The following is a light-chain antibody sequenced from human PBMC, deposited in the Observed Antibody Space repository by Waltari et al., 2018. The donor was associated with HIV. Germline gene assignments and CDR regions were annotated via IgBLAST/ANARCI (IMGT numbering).Light chain of an antibody. Sequence: QSALTQPASVSGSPGQSITISCTGTSSDVGSYNLVSWYQQHPGKAPKLMIYEVSKRPSGVSNRVSCSKSGNTASLTISGLQAEDEADYYCCSYAGSSTYVVFGGGTKLTVL. CDR1: SSDVGSYNL. CDR3: CSYAGSSTYVV. V-gene: IGLV2-23*02. J-gene: IGLJ2*01. CDR2: EVS.